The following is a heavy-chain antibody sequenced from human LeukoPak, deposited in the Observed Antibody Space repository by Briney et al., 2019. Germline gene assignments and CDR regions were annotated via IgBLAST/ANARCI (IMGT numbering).Heavy chain of an antibody. J-gene: IGHJ4*02. D-gene: IGHD3-22*01. V-gene: IGHV4-59*01. CDR1: GGSISSDY. CDR3: ARLSGYSSGHYYSDY. CDR2: IYYRGST. Sequence: ASETLSLTCTVSGGSISSDYWSWIRQPPGKGLEWIGYIYYRGSTNYNPSLKSRVTISVDTSKNQFSPKLSFVTAADTAVYYCARLSGYSSGHYYSDYWGQGTLVTVSS.